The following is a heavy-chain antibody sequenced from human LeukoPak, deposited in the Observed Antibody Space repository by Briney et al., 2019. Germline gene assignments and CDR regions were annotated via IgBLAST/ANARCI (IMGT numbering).Heavy chain of an antibody. CDR3: ARDPGYGLYYFDY. CDR1: GFTFSSYA. D-gene: IGHD3-16*01. Sequence: PGGSLRLSCAASGFTFSSYAMSWVRQAPGKGLEWVSVISGSGGSTCYADSVKGRFTISRDNAKNTLYLQMNSLRAEDTAVYYCARDPGYGLYYFDYWGQGTLVTVSS. J-gene: IGHJ4*02. CDR2: ISGSGGST. V-gene: IGHV3-23*01.